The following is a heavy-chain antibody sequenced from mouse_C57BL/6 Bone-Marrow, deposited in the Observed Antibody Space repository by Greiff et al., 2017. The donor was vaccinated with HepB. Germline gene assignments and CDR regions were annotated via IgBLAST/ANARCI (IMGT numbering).Heavy chain of an antibody. CDR1: GYTFTSYW. V-gene: IGHV1-55*01. CDR2: IYPGSGST. J-gene: IGHJ4*01. Sequence: QVQLQQPGAELVKPGASVKMSCKASGYTFTSYWITWVKQRPGQGLEWIGDIYPGSGSTNYNEKFKSKATLTVDTSSSTAYMQLSSLTSEDSAVYYGARAPYYGSSYYAMDYWGQGTSVTVSS. D-gene: IGHD1-1*01. CDR3: ARAPYYGSSYYAMDY.